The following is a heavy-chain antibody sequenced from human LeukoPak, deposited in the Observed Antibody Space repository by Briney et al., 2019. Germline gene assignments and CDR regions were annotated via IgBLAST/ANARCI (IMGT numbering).Heavy chain of an antibody. CDR3: ARDWNGSGTAFDH. V-gene: IGHV3-7*05. J-gene: IGHJ4*02. Sequence: GGSLRLPCAASGFSFSAYWMSWVRQAPGKGLEWVANIKVDGTEKYYVDSVKGRFTISRDNAKNSLSLQMSGLRAEDTAVYYCARDWNGSGTAFDHWGQGTLVTVSS. CDR2: IKVDGTEK. CDR1: GFSFSAYW. D-gene: IGHD1-1*01.